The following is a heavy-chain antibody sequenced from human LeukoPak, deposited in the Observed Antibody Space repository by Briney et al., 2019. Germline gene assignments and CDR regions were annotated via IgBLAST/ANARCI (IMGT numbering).Heavy chain of an antibody. CDR3: AGSFLESYRLGNWFDP. CDR1: GGSISSGDYY. D-gene: IGHD3-3*01. CDR2: IYYSGST. J-gene: IGHJ5*02. V-gene: IGHV4-30-4*08. Sequence: SETLSLTCTVSGGSISSGDYYWSWIRQPPGKGLEWIGYIYYSGSTYYNPSLKSRVTISVDTSKNQFSLKLSPVTAADTAVYYCAGSFLESYRLGNWFDPWGQGTLVTASS.